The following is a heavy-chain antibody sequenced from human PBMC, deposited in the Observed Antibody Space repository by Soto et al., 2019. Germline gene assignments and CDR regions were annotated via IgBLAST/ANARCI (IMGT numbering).Heavy chain of an antibody. D-gene: IGHD3-22*01. J-gene: IGHJ5*02. CDR1: GGSISSSSYY. V-gene: IGHV4-39*01. CDR3: ARQYYYDSRRFDP. CDR2: IYYSGST. Sequence: TSETLSLTCTVSGGSISSSSYYWGWIRQPPGKGLEWIGSIYYSGSTYYNPSLKSRVTISVDTSKNQFSLKLSSVTAVDTAVYYCARQYYYDSRRFDPWGQGTLVTVSS.